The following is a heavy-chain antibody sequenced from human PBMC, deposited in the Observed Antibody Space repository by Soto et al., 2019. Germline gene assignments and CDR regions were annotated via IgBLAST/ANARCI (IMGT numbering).Heavy chain of an antibody. V-gene: IGHV3-15*01. CDR3: TTTAGTYYDILTGYPYYFDY. CDR2: IKSKTDGGTT. CDR1: GFTFSNAW. Sequence: AGSLRLSCAASGFTFSNAWRSWVRQAPGKGLEWVGRIKSKTDGGTTDYADPVNGRFTISRDDSNTLLYLQMNSLNTEDPAVYYCTTTAGTYYDILTGYPYYFDYWGQGTLVTVSS. J-gene: IGHJ4*02. D-gene: IGHD3-9*01.